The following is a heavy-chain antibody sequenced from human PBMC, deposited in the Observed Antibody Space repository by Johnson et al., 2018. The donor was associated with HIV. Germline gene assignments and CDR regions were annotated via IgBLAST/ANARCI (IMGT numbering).Heavy chain of an antibody. V-gene: IGHV3-66*02. CDR2: IFSVGDV. Sequence: VLLVESGGGLVQPGGSLRLSCAASGITVGTNYMSWVRQAPGKGLEWVSVIFSVGDVYYADSVQGRFTISRDNSKNMVYLQMNSLRPEDTAVYYCARDGRDLVTRGSFDVWGQGTMVTVSS. D-gene: IGHD3-9*01. J-gene: IGHJ3*01. CDR3: ARDGRDLVTRGSFDV. CDR1: GITVGTNY.